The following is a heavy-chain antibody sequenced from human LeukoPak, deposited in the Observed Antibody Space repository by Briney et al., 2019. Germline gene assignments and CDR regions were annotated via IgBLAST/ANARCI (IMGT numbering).Heavy chain of an antibody. Sequence: ASVKVSCKASGYTFTSYGISWVRQAPGQGLEWMGWISAYNGNTNYAQKLQGRVTMTTDTSTSTAYMELRSLRSDDTAVYYCARDPIVGATERFLDYWGQGTLVTVSS. V-gene: IGHV1-18*01. CDR1: GYTFTSYG. CDR3: ARDPIVGATERFLDY. J-gene: IGHJ4*02. D-gene: IGHD1-26*01. CDR2: ISAYNGNT.